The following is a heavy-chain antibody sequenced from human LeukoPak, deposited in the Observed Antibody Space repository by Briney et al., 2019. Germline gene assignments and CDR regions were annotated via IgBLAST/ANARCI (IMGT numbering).Heavy chain of an antibody. V-gene: IGHV4-59*08. CDR1: GDSINDHY. J-gene: IGHJ5*02. D-gene: IGHD6-19*01. CDR2: IYYSGGT. Sequence: SETLSLTCTVSGDSINDHYWSWIRQPPGKGLEWIGYIYYSGGTNYNPSLKSRVTISVDTSKSHFSLNLSSVTAADTAIYYCARLTYSSAWYWFDTWGQGTLVTVSS. CDR3: ARLTYSSAWYWFDT.